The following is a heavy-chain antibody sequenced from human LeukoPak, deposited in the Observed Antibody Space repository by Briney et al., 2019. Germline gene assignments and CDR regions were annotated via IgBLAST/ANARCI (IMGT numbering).Heavy chain of an antibody. J-gene: IGHJ4*02. CDR1: GFTFNSHA. CDR3: ARDLSPVVRASPMGY. D-gene: IGHD3-10*01. Sequence: PGGSLRLSCVASGFTFNSHAVHWVRQAPGKGLEWVAVISYDGSINFYAASVKGRFTISRDNSKNTLYLQMNSLRAEDTAVYYCARDLSPVVRASPMGYWGQGTLVTVSS. V-gene: IGHV3-30-3*01. CDR2: ISYDGSIN.